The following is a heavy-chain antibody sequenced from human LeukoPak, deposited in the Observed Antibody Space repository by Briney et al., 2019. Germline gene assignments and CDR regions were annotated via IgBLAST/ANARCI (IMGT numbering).Heavy chain of an antibody. CDR2: IYHSGST. V-gene: IGHV4-38-2*02. CDR3: ARLGDFDL. J-gene: IGHJ2*01. CDR1: GYYISSGYY. Sequence: SETLSLTCTVSGYYISSGYYWGWIRQPPGKGLEWIGSIYHSGSTYYNPSLKSRVTISVDTSKNQFSLKLSSVTAADTAVYYCARLGDFDLWGRGTLVTVSS.